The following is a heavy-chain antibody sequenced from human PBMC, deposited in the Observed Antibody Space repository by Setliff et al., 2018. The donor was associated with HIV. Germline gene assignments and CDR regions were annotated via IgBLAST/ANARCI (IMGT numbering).Heavy chain of an antibody. CDR3: ARRRGQKATGWYYFDF. J-gene: IGHJ4*02. D-gene: IGHD6-19*01. V-gene: IGHV4-39*01. Sequence: ASETLSLTCSVSGGPITSNTYFWDWIRQAPGKGLEWIGSIYHSGNTYYNPSLKSRVSISVDTSKRQFSLKLTSVTAGDSALYYCARRRGQKATGWYYFDFWGQGALVT. CDR1: GGPITSNTYF. CDR2: IYHSGNT.